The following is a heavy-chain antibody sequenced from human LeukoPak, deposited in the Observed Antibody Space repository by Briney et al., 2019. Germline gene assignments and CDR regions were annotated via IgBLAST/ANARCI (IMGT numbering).Heavy chain of an antibody. CDR1: GGSISSYY. V-gene: IGHV4-4*07. Sequence: SETLSLTCTVSGGSISSYYWSWIRQPAGKGLEWIGRIYTSGSTNYNPSLKSRVTMSVDTSKNQFSLKLSSVTAADTAVYCCARDGRTNSGGALFDYWGQGTLVTVSS. J-gene: IGHJ4*02. D-gene: IGHD1-26*01. CDR3: ARDGRTNSGGALFDY. CDR2: IYTSGST.